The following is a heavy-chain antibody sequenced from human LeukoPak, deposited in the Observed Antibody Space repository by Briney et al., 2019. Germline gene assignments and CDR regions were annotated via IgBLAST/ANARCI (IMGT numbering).Heavy chain of an antibody. D-gene: IGHD3-10*01. Sequence: SETLSLTCAVYGGSFSGYYWSWIRQPPGKGLEWIGEINHSGSTNYNPSLKSRVTISVDTSKNQFSLKLSSVTAADTAVYYCARVEGPAVGYYFDHWGQGTLVTVSS. CDR2: INHSGST. J-gene: IGHJ4*02. CDR1: GGSFSGYY. CDR3: ARVEGPAVGYYFDH. V-gene: IGHV4-34*01.